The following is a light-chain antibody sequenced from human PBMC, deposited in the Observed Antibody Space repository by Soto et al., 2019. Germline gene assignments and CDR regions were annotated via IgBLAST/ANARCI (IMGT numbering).Light chain of an antibody. J-gene: IGKJ1*01. CDR1: QNSSSS. CDR3: QQRSNGSRT. Sequence: IVLTQSPATLVLSPWNRATLSCRASQNSSSSLIWYQQKPGQSPMVIIYDVSNRATGIPTRFSGSASGTDFTHTVRSLEPEDFAVYYCQQRSNGSRTFGQVTKVDIK. V-gene: IGKV3-11*01. CDR2: DVS.